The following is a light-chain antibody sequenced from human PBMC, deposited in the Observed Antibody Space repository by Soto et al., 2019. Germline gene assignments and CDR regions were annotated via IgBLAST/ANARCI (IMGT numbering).Light chain of an antibody. CDR2: GAS. CDR1: QSVSSN. CDR3: QQYNIWPRP. V-gene: IGKV3-15*01. J-gene: IGKJ1*01. Sequence: EIVMTQSPATLSVSPGETATLSCTASQSVSSNLAWFQHRPGQAPRFLISGASTRATGIPARFSGSGSWAEFTLTISSLQSEDSAIYYCQQYNIWPRPFGQGTKVEIK.